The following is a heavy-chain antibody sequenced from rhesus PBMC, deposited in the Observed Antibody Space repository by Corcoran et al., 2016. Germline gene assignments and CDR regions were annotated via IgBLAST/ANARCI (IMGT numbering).Heavy chain of an antibody. CDR3: ARDYGLDS. CDR1: GGSISDYYY. CDR2: IYGRGGST. Sequence: QVQLQESGPGLVKPSETLSLTCAVSGGSISDYYYWNWTRQPPGKGLEWIGNIYGRGGSTNYNPPLKSRVTLSTDTSKNQFSLRLSSVTAADTAVYYCARDYGLDSWGQGVVVTVSS. V-gene: IGHV4S9*01. J-gene: IGHJ6*01.